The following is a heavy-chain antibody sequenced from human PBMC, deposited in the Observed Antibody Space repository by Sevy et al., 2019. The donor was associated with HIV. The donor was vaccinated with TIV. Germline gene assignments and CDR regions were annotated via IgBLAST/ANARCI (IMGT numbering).Heavy chain of an antibody. CDR2: ISGSGGST. Sequence: GGSLRLSCAASGFTFSSYAMSWVRQAPGKGLEWVSVISGSGGSTYYADSVKGRFTISRDNSKNTLYLQMNSLRAEDTAVYYCAKDSTYYYDSSGYDQWGQGTLVTVSS. CDR3: AKDSTYYYDSSGYDQ. CDR1: GFTFSSYA. J-gene: IGHJ4*02. V-gene: IGHV3-23*01. D-gene: IGHD3-22*01.